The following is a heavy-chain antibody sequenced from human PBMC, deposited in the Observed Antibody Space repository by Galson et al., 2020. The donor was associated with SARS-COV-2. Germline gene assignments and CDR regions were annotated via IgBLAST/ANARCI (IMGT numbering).Heavy chain of an antibody. Sequence: SETLSLTCTVSGGSISSYYWSWIRQPPGKGLEWIGYIYYSGSTNYNPSLKSRVTISVDTSKNQFSLKLSSVTAADTVVYYCARVGLGDCSSTSCYYGMDVWGQGTTVTVSS. CDR3: ARVGLGDCSSTSCYYGMDV. J-gene: IGHJ6*02. CDR2: IYYSGST. V-gene: IGHV4-59*13. D-gene: IGHD2-2*01. CDR1: GGSISSYY.